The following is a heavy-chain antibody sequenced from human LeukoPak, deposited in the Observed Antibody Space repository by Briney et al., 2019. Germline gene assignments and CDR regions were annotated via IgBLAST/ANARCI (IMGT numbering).Heavy chain of an antibody. CDR2: INWNGGST. J-gene: IGHJ5*02. V-gene: IGHV3-20*04. Sequence: PGGSLRLSCAASGFTFDDYGMSWVRQAPGKGLEWVSGINWNGGSTGYADSVKGRFTISRDNAKNSLYLQMNSLRAEDTALYYCARDSLPGYSSSWYGWFDPWGQGTLVTVSS. D-gene: IGHD6-13*01. CDR1: GFTFDDYG. CDR3: ARDSLPGYSSSWYGWFDP.